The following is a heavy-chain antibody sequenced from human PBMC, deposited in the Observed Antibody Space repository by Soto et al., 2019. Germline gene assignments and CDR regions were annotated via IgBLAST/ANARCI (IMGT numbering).Heavy chain of an antibody. CDR3: ARLHCDSPNCVPLDP. CDR2: IYYSGTS. J-gene: IGHJ5*02. V-gene: IGHV4-39*01. Sequence: QLQLQESGPGLVKPSETLSLTCTVSGGSIRDDRYYWGWIRQPPGKGLEWIGSIYYSGTSSYNPSRKSRVTMSVDPSKQQLSLRLSSVTAADTAVYYCARLHCDSPNCVPLDPWGQGTLVIVSS. D-gene: IGHD2-2*01. CDR1: GGSIRDDRYY.